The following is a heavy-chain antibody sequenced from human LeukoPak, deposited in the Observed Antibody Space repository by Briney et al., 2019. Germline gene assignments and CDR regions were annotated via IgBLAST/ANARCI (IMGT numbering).Heavy chain of an antibody. CDR1: GFIFSTYA. J-gene: IGHJ4*02. CDR3: AKAQNRVTRGGLFDC. CDR2: ISGSGGNT. V-gene: IGHV3-23*01. Sequence: GGSLRLSCAASGFIFSTYAMSWVRQAPGKGLEWVSAISGSGGNTYYADSVKGRFTISRDNSKNTLYLQMDGLRAEDTAKYYCAKAQNRVTRGGLFDCGARGPRVTVSS. D-gene: IGHD4-11*01.